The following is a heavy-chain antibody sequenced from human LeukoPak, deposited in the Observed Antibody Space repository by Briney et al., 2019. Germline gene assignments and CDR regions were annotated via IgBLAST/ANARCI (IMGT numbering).Heavy chain of an antibody. D-gene: IGHD3-16*01. J-gene: IGHJ4*02. CDR1: GGSFSGYY. CDR2: INHSGST. Sequence: PSETLSLTCAVYGGSFSGYYWSWIRQPPGKGLEWIGEINHSGSTNYNPSLKSRVTISVDTSKNQFSLKLSSVTAADTAVYYCARQTYGEYYFDYWGQGTLVTVSS. V-gene: IGHV4-34*01. CDR3: ARQTYGEYYFDY.